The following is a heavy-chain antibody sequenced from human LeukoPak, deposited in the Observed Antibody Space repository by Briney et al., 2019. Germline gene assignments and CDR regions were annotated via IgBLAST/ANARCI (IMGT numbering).Heavy chain of an antibody. CDR1: GFTFSSYA. J-gene: IGHJ6*02. V-gene: IGHV3-23*01. Sequence: GGSLRLSCAASGFTFSSYAMSWVRQAPGKGLEWVSAISGSGGSTYYADPVKGRFTISRDNSKNTLYLQMNSLRAEDTAVYYCAKELQYYDFWSGYYGMDVWGQGTTVTVSS. CDR3: AKELQYYDFWSGYYGMDV. D-gene: IGHD3-3*01. CDR2: ISGSGGST.